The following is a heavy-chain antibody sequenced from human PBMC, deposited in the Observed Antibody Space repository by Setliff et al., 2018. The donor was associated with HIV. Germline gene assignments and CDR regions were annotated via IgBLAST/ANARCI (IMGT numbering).Heavy chain of an antibody. J-gene: IGHJ6*03. Sequence: SETLSLSLTCTVSGGSIRNYYWSWIRQPAGKGLEWIGRIQTRGRTNNNPSLKRRVTMSVDTSKNQSSLILTSVTAADTAVYYCARGPRPVDVDYYYMDVWGKGTTVTVSS. V-gene: IGHV4-4*07. CDR2: IQTRGRT. CDR1: GGSIRNYY. CDR3: ARGPRPVDVDYYYMDV.